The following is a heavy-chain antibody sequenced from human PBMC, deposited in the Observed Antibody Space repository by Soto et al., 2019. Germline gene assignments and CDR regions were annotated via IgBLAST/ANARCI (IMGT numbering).Heavy chain of an antibody. V-gene: IGHV4-59*01. D-gene: IGHD6-13*01. J-gene: IGHJ6*02. Sequence: PSETLSLTCTVSGGSISSYYWSWIRQPPGKGLEWIGYIYYSGSTNYNPSLKSRVTISVDTSKNQFSLKPSSVTAADTAVYYCARGSGIAAAGQTKILRLYYYYGMDVWGQGTTVTVSS. CDR3: ARGSGIAAAGQTKILRLYYYYGMDV. CDR2: IYYSGST. CDR1: GGSISSYY.